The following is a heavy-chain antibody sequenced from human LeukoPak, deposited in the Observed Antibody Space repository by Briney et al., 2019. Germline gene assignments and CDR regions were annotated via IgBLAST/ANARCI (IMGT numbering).Heavy chain of an antibody. J-gene: IGHJ4*02. V-gene: IGHV3-66*04. D-gene: IGHD3-10*01. CDR1: GFTVSTNS. Sequence: GGSLRLSCTVSGFTVSTNSMSWVRQAPGKGLEWVSFIYSDNTHYSDSVKGRFTISRDNSKNTLYLQMNSLRAEDTAVYYCARLNPMIRGAPAYWGQGTLVTVSS. CDR3: ARLNPMIRGAPAY. CDR2: IYSDNT.